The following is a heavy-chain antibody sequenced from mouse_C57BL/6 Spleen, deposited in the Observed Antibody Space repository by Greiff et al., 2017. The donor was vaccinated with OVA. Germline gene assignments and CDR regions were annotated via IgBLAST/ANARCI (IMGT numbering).Heavy chain of an antibody. D-gene: IGHD1-1*01. CDR3: ARGDYGSPYAMDY. Sequence: QVQLQQSGPELVKPGASVKISCKASGYAFSSSWMNWVKQRPGTGLEWIGRIYPGDGDTNYNGKFKGKATLTADKTSSTAYMQLSILTSEDSAVYFCARGDYGSPYAMDYWGQGTSVTVSS. V-gene: IGHV1-82*01. CDR2: IYPGDGDT. CDR1: GYAFSSSW. J-gene: IGHJ4*01.